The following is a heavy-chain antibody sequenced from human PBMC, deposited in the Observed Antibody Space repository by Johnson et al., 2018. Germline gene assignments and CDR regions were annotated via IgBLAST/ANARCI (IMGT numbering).Heavy chain of an antibody. CDR1: GFTFSTYV. CDR3: AGEGYSSGRAPVFDI. V-gene: IGHV3-30-3*01. Sequence: QVQLVESGGGVVQPGRSLRLSCAASGFTFSTYVLHWVRQAPGKGLEWVAYITQDGNSQHYAGSVTGRFTFPKDNSKNTLYLQITSLTAEDTAVYYCAGEGYSSGRAPVFDIWGQGTMVTVSS. CDR2: ITQDGNSQ. D-gene: IGHD6-19*01. J-gene: IGHJ3*02.